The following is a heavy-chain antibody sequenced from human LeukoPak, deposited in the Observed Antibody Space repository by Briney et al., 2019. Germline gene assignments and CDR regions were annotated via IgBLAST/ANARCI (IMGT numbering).Heavy chain of an antibody. D-gene: IGHD3-22*01. Sequence: PGGSLRLSCAASGFTFSSYSMNWVRQAPGKGLEWVSSISSSSYIYYADSVKGRFTISRDNAKNSLYLQMNSLRAEDTAVYYCARDGHYYDSSGYPGDYYYYGMDVWGQGTTVTVSS. J-gene: IGHJ6*02. CDR1: GFTFSSYS. CDR3: ARDGHYYDSSGYPGDYYYYGMDV. CDR2: ISSSSYI. V-gene: IGHV3-21*01.